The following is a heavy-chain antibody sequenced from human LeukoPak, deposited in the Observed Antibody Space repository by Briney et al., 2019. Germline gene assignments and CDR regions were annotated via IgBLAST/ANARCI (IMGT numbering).Heavy chain of an antibody. V-gene: IGHV1-69*04. Sequence: SVKVSRKASGGTFSSYAISWVRQAPGQGLEWMGRIIPILGIANYAQKFQGRVTITADKSTSTAYMELSSLRSEDTAVYYCASGGTEGGELYSWWGQGTLVTVSS. CDR2: IIPILGIA. D-gene: IGHD3-10*01. J-gene: IGHJ4*02. CDR1: GGTFSSYA. CDR3: ASGGTEGGELYSW.